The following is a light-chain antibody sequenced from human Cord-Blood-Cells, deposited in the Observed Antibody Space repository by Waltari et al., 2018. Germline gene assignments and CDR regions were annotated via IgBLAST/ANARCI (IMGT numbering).Light chain of an antibody. CDR2: EGS. CDR3: CSYAGSSTYVV. CDR1: RSDDGSYNL. V-gene: IGLV2-23*01. Sequence: QSALTQPASVSGSPGQSITISCPGTRSDDGSYNLVSWYQQHPGKAPKLMIYEGSKRPSGVSNRFSGSKSGNTASLTISGLQAEDEADYYCCSYAGSSTYVVFGGGTKLTVL. J-gene: IGLJ2*01.